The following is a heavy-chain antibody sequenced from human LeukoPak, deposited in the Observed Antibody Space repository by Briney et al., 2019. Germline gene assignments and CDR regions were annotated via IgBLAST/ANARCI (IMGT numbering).Heavy chain of an antibody. J-gene: IGHJ6*02. Sequence: GASVKVSCKASGYTFTSYAMHWVRQAPGQRLEWMGWINAGNGNTKYSQKFQGRVTITRDTSASTAYMELSSLRSEDTAVYYCARAIEDYYYYYGMDVWGQGTTVTVSS. CDR1: GYTFTSYA. CDR3: ARAIEDYYYYYGMDV. V-gene: IGHV1-3*01. D-gene: IGHD2-2*01. CDR2: INAGNGNT.